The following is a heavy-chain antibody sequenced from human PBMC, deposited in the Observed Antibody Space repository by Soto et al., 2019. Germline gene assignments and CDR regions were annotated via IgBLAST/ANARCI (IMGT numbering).Heavy chain of an antibody. Sequence: SATLSLTCTVSGGSISSYYWSWIRQPAGQGLELIGRIYASGSTNYNPSLKSRVTMSVDTSKNQFSLKLTSVTAADTAVYYCARDYYGSGSYDHDYYSGMDGWGQGTKVTVSS. CDR3: ARDYYGSGSYDHDYYSGMDG. CDR1: GGSISSYY. V-gene: IGHV4-4*07. J-gene: IGHJ6*02. CDR2: IYASGST. D-gene: IGHD3-10*01.